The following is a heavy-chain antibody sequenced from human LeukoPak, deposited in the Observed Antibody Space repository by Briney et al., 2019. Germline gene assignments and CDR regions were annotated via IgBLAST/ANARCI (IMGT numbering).Heavy chain of an antibody. CDR1: GFTVSSNY. Sequence: GGSLRLSCAASGFTVSSNYMSWVRQAPGKGLEWVSVIYSGGSTYYADSVKGRFTISRDDSKNTLYLQMNSLRAEDTAVYYCARGGVVGATRWDAFDIWGQGTMVTVSS. V-gene: IGHV3-66*01. D-gene: IGHD1-26*01. J-gene: IGHJ3*02. CDR2: IYSGGST. CDR3: ARGGVVGATRWDAFDI.